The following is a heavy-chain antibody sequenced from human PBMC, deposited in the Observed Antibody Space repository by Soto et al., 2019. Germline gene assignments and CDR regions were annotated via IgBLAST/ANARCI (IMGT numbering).Heavy chain of an antibody. J-gene: IGHJ4*02. Sequence: PSETLSLTCTVSGGSISSGGYYWSWIRQHPGKGLEWIGYIYYSGSTYYNPSLKSRVTISVGTSKNQFSLKLSSVTAADTAVYYCARGYCSGGSCHLDYWGQGTLVTVSS. D-gene: IGHD2-15*01. CDR1: GGSISSGGYY. CDR3: ARGYCSGGSCHLDY. CDR2: IYYSGST. V-gene: IGHV4-31*03.